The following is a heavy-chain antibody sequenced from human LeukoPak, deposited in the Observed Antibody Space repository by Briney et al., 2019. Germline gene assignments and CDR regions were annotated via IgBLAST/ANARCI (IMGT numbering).Heavy chain of an antibody. CDR1: GYIFTNYD. D-gene: IGHD3-22*01. Sequence: GASVKVSCKASGYIFTNYDINWVRQAPGQGLEWMGIINPSGGSTSYAQKFQGRVTMTRDMSTSTVYMELSSLRSEDTAVYYCAREGDSSGYPDAFDIWGQGTMVTVSS. CDR2: INPSGGST. J-gene: IGHJ3*02. CDR3: AREGDSSGYPDAFDI. V-gene: IGHV1-46*01.